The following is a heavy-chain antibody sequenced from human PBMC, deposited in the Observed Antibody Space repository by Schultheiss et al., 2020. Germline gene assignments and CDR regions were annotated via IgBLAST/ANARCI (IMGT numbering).Heavy chain of an antibody. Sequence: SETLSLTCAVSGGSISSSNWWSWVRQPPGKGLEWIGEIYHSGSTNYNPSLKSRVTISVDTSKNQFSLKLSSVTAADTAVYYCARGPSSLFWGGNFQHWGQGTLVTVSS. V-gene: IGHV4-4*02. D-gene: IGHD3-16*01. J-gene: IGHJ1*01. CDR2: IYHSGST. CDR1: GGSISSSNW. CDR3: ARGPSSLFWGGNFQH.